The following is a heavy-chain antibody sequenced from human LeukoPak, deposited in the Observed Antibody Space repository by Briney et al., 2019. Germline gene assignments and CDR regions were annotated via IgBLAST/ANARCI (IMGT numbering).Heavy chain of an antibody. V-gene: IGHV3-23*01. CDR1: GFTFSSYA. Sequence: PGGSLRLSCAASGFTFSSYAMSWVRQAPGKGLVWVSAISGSGGSTYYADSVKGRFTISRDNSKNTLYLQMNSLRAEDTAVYYCAQRPDSSGYYDYWGQGTLVTVSS. CDR2: ISGSGGST. CDR3: AQRPDSSGYYDY. J-gene: IGHJ4*02. D-gene: IGHD3-22*01.